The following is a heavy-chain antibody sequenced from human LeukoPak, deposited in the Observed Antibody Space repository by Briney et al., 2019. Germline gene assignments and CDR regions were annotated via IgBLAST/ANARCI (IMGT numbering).Heavy chain of an antibody. V-gene: IGHV3-74*01. CDR2: INSDGSST. Sequence: GGSLRLSCAASGFSFSIHDMTWVRQAPGKGLVWVSRINSDGSSTSYADSVRGRFSISRDNAKNTLYLQMNSLRAEDTAVYYCARGLSGYASSLGYWGQGTLVTVSA. J-gene: IGHJ4*02. D-gene: IGHD6-6*01. CDR3: ARGLSGYASSLGY. CDR1: GFSFSIHD.